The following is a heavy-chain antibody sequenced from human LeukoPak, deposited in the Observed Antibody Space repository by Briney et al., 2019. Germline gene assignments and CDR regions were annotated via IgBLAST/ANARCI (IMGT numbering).Heavy chain of an antibody. J-gene: IGHJ4*02. CDR3: SSTSAEGFAY. CDR2: IRSKANSYAT. Sequence: GGSLKLSCAASGFTFSGSAMHWVRQASGKGLEWVGRIRSKANSYATAYAASVKGRFTISRDDSKNTAYLQMNSRKTEDTAVYYCSSTSAEGFAYWGQGTLVTVSS. D-gene: IGHD1-26*01. V-gene: IGHV3-73*01. CDR1: GFTFSGSA.